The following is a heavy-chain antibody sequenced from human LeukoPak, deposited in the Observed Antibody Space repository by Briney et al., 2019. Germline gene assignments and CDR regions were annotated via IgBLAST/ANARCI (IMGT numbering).Heavy chain of an antibody. Sequence: EASVKVSCKASGYTFTGYYMHWVRQAPGQGLEWMGRINPNSGGTNYARKFQGRVTMTRDTSISTAYMELSRLRSDDTAVYYCASFSNYGSGSYYTHDYWGQGTLVTVSS. CDR2: INPNSGGT. CDR1: GYTFTGYY. V-gene: IGHV1-2*06. J-gene: IGHJ4*02. CDR3: ASFSNYGSGSYYTHDY. D-gene: IGHD3-10*01.